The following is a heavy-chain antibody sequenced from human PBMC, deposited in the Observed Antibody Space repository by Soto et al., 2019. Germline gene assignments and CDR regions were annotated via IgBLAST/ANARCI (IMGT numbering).Heavy chain of an antibody. J-gene: IGHJ4*02. CDR1: GFTFSSYG. CDR2: IIYDGSTK. D-gene: IGHD3-10*01. CDR3: AKDRMGAGVRGYFDY. Sequence: QVQLVESGGGVVQPGRSLRLSCAASGFTFSSYGMHWVRQAPGKGLEWLAVIIYDGSTKYYADSVKGRFTISRDNSKSTLYLQMNRLGAEDTAVYYCAKDRMGAGVRGYFDYWGQGTLVTVSS. V-gene: IGHV3-30*18.